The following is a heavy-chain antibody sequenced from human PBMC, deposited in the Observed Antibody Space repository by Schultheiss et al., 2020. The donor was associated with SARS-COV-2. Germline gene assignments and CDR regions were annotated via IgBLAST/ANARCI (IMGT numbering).Heavy chain of an antibody. CDR1: GFTFSSYW. J-gene: IGHJ4*02. D-gene: IGHD2-15*01. CDR2: INSDGSST. Sequence: GGSLRLSCAASGFTFSSYWMHWVRQAPGKGLVWVSRINSDGSSTSYADSVKGRFTVSRDNAKNSLYLQMNSLRDEDTAVYYCGRGYCSGGSCYRETFDYWGQGTLVTVSS. CDR3: GRGYCSGGSCYRETFDY. V-gene: IGHV3-74*01.